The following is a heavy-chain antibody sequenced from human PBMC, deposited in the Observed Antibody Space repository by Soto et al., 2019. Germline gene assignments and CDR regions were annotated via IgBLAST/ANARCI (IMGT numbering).Heavy chain of an antibody. J-gene: IGHJ4*02. Sequence: SETLSLTCTVSGGSISSYYWSWIRQPPGKGLEWIGYIYYSGSTNYNPSLKSRVTISVDTSKNQFSLKLSSVTAADTAVYYCARGISRYYDSSGYYIFDWGQGTLVTVSS. CDR1: GGSISSYY. CDR3: ARGISRYYDSSGYYIFD. D-gene: IGHD3-22*01. CDR2: IYYSGST. V-gene: IGHV4-59*01.